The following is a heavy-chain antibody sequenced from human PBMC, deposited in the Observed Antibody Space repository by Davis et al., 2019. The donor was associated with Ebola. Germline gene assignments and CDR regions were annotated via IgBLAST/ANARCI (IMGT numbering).Heavy chain of an antibody. CDR2: IYRDERT. D-gene: IGHD1-26*01. Sequence: GESLKISCAASGFIVSDKYMSWVRQAPGKGLEWVSVIYRDERTYYADSVKGRFTISRDNSKTTLYLQMNSLRAEDTAIYYCAKDTSNIWFDIWGQGTMVTVSS. CDR1: GFIVSDKY. J-gene: IGHJ3*02. CDR3: AKDTSNIWFDI. V-gene: IGHV3-53*01.